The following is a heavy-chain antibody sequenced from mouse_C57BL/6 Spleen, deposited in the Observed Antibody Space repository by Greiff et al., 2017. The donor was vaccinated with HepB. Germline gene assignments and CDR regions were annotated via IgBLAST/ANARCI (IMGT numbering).Heavy chain of an antibody. Sequence: VKLQESGAELARPGASVKLSCKASGYTFTSYGISWVKQRTGQGLEWIGEIYPRSGNTYYNEKFKGKATLTADKSSSTAYMELRSLTSEDSAVYFCASPPYGSSPWFAYWGQGTLVTVSA. D-gene: IGHD1-1*01. CDR2: IYPRSGNT. CDR1: GYTFTSYG. J-gene: IGHJ3*01. V-gene: IGHV1-81*01. CDR3: ASPPYGSSPWFAY.